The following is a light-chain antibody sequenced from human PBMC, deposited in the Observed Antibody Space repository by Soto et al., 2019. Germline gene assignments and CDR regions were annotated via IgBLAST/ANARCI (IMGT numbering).Light chain of an antibody. J-gene: IGLJ1*01. CDR3: SSYTSMTTLV. CDR1: SSDVGGYIY. CDR2: EVS. V-gene: IGLV2-14*01. Sequence: QSALTQPASVSGSPGQSITISCTGTSSDVGGYIYVSWYRQHPGKAPKPIIYEVSDRPSGVSNRFSGSKSGNTASLTISGLQAEDEADYYCSSYTSMTTLVFGTGTKLTVL.